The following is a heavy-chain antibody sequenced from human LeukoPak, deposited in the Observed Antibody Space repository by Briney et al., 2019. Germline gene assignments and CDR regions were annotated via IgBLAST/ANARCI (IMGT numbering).Heavy chain of an antibody. V-gene: IGHV1-69*06. CDR1: GYTFTVYY. CDR3: ATYGDPPYSYYYYMDV. CDR2: IIPIFGTA. J-gene: IGHJ6*03. D-gene: IGHD4-17*01. Sequence: ASVKVSFKASGYTFTVYYMHWVRQAPGQGLEWMGGIIPIFGTANYAQKFQGRVTITADKSTSTAYMELNSLRSEDTAVYYCATYGDPPYSYYYYMDVWGKGTTVTVSS.